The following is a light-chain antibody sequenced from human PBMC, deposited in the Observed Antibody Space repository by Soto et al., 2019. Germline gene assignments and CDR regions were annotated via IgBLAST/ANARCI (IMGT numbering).Light chain of an antibody. J-gene: IGKJ2*01. CDR2: GAS. Sequence: EIVMTQSPATLSVSPGERATLSCRASQSVSSNLAWYQQKPGQAPRLLIYGASTRATGIPARFSGSGSGTEFTLPISSLQSEDFAVYYCQQYNNWPPRDTFGQGTKLEIK. CDR1: QSVSSN. CDR3: QQYNNWPPRDT. V-gene: IGKV3-15*01.